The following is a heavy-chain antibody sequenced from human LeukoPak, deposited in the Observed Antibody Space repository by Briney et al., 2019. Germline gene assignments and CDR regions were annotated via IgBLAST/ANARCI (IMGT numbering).Heavy chain of an antibody. CDR1: GGSISSSSYY. CDR2: IYYSGSS. D-gene: IGHD3-3*01. V-gene: IGHV4-39*01. J-gene: IGHJ4*02. Sequence: SETLFLTCTVSGGSISSSSYYWGWIRQPPGKGLEWIGSIYYSGSSYYNPSLKSRVTISVDTSKNQFSLKLSSVTAADTAVYYCARTYYDFWSGYYPFDYWGQGTLVTVSS. CDR3: ARTYYDFWSGYYPFDY.